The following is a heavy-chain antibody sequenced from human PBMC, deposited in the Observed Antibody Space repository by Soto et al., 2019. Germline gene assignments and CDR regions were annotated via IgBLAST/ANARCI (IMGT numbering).Heavy chain of an antibody. CDR3: ARWYYDSSRYYFSPPFDY. D-gene: IGHD3-22*01. CDR1: GYTFTNYD. V-gene: IGHV1-18*01. Sequence: QVQLVQSGAEVKKPGASVKVSCKASGYTFTNYDISWVRQAPGQGLEWMGWISAYNGNTNYAQKLQGRVTMTTDTSTSTAYMELRSRRSDDTAVYYCARWYYDSSRYYFSPPFDYWGQGTLATVSS. CDR2: ISAYNGNT. J-gene: IGHJ4*02.